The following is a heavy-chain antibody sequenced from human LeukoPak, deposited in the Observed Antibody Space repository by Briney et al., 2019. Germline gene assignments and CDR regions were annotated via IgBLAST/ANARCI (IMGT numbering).Heavy chain of an antibody. CDR2: IYYSGDT. D-gene: IGHD4-17*01. V-gene: IGHV4-38-2*01. Sequence: SETLSLTCDVSRYSISSNCYWAWIRQPPGKGLEWLGSIYYSGDTYYNPSLKSRVTCSVDTSKIQFSLKLNSVTAADTAVYYCARAHYDGDYQYYFDYWGQGIPVTVSS. CDR3: ARAHYDGDYQYYFDY. J-gene: IGHJ4*02. CDR1: RYSISSNCY.